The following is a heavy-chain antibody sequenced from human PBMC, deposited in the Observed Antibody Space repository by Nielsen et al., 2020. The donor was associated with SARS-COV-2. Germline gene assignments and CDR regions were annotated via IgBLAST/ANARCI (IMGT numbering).Heavy chain of an antibody. CDR3: ARSEGYCSGGSCYPLDY. CDR1: GFTFSDYY. J-gene: IGHJ4*02. Sequence: GESLKISCAASGFTFSDYYMSWIRQAPGKGLEWVSYISSSGSTIYYADSVKGRFTISRDNAKNSLYLQMNSLRAEDTAVYYCARSEGYCSGGSCYPLDYWGQGTLVTVSS. V-gene: IGHV3-11*01. D-gene: IGHD2-15*01. CDR2: ISSSGSTI.